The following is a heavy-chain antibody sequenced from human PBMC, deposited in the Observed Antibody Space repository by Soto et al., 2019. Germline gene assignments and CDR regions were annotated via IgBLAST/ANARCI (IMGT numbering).Heavy chain of an antibody. D-gene: IGHD1-1*01. V-gene: IGHV4-59*01. J-gene: IGHJ4*02. CDR3: ARDFGLGTTDY. Sequence: QVQLQESGPGLVKPSETLSLTCTVSGGSISSYYWSWIRQPPGKGLEWIGYIYYSGSTNYNPSLKSRVTISVDTSKNQFSLKLSSVTAADTAVYYCARDFGLGTTDYWGQGTLVTVSS. CDR2: IYYSGST. CDR1: GGSISSYY.